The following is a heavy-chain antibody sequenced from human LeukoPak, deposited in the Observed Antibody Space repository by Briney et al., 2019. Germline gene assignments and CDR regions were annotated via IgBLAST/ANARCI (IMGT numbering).Heavy chain of an antibody. Sequence: GGSLRLSCAASGFIFSSHSMSWVRQAPGKGLEWVSYISRSGSTIYYADSVKGRFTISRDDAKNSLYLQMNSLRAEDTAVYYCARRDPRELLLEYYFDYWGQGTLVTVSS. CDR2: ISRSGSTI. D-gene: IGHD2-15*01. CDR1: GFIFSSHS. V-gene: IGHV3-48*01. CDR3: ARRDPRELLLEYYFDY. J-gene: IGHJ4*02.